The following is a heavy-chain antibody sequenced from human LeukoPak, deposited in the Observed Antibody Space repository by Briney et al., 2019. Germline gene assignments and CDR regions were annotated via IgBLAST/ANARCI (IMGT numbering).Heavy chain of an antibody. J-gene: IGHJ3*02. CDR2: ISYDGSNK. Sequence: GGSLRLSCAASGFTFSSYAMHWVRQAPGKGLEWVAVISYDGSNKYYAGSVKGRFTISRDNSKNTLYLQMNSLRAEDTAVYYCARDSYETNFDIWGQGTMVTLFS. V-gene: IGHV3-30-3*01. D-gene: IGHD2-8*01. CDR1: GFTFSSYA. CDR3: ARDSYETNFDI.